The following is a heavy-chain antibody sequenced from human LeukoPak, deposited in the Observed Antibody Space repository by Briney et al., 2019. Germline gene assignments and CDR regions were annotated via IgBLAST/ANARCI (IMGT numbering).Heavy chain of an antibody. CDR3: ANLGNHPLCGSGPRDY. J-gene: IGHJ4*02. Sequence: GGSLRLSCAASGFTFSSYGMHWVRQAPGKGLEWVAFIRYDGSNKYYADSVKGRFTISRHNPKNTLDLQMNSLRAEDMVVYYCANLGNHPLCGSGPRDYWGQGTLVTVSS. V-gene: IGHV3-30*02. D-gene: IGHD3-10*01. CDR1: GFTFSSYG. CDR2: IRYDGSNK.